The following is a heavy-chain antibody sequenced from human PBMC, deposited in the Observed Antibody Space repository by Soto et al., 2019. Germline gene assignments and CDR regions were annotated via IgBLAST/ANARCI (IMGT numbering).Heavy chain of an antibody. Sequence: ASVKVSCKASGYTFTKFHIHWVRQAPGQGLEWMGMIDPSGGVTRDAQRFQGRITMTSDTSTSSVYMELRGLTSEDTAVYYCARSEVTNYYYYGMDVWGQGTTVTVSS. CDR3: ARSEVTNYYYYGMDV. CDR2: IDPSGGVT. D-gene: IGHD2-21*02. J-gene: IGHJ6*02. CDR1: GYTFTKFH. V-gene: IGHV1-46*01.